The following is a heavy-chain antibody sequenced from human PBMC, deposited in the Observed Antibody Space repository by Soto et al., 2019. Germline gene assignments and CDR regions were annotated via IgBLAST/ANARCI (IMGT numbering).Heavy chain of an antibody. V-gene: IGHV3-33*01. CDR1: GFTFSSYG. J-gene: IGHJ6*02. Sequence: QVQLVESGGGVVQPGRSLRLSCAVSGFTFSSYGMHWVRQAPGKGLEWVALIWYDGSNKYNADSVKGRFTISRDNSKTTLYLQMNSLRAEDTAVYYCARDFVARTPYNGDYYYYGVDVWGQGTTVTVSS. D-gene: IGHD3-10*01. CDR2: IWYDGSNK. CDR3: ARDFVARTPYNGDYYYYGVDV.